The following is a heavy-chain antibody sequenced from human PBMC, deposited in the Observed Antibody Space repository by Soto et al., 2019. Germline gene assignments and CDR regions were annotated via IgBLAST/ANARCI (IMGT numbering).Heavy chain of an antibody. D-gene: IGHD1-26*01. V-gene: IGHV3-66*01. Sequence: EVQLVESGGGLVQPGGSLRLSCAASGFTVSTKYMSWVRQAPGKGLEWVSVIYSGGSTFYADSVRGRFTIARDNTKNTVNLQRNSLRAEDTDVYYCARDPWAADYWGQGTLVTVSS. CDR2: IYSGGST. CDR1: GFTVSTKY. CDR3: ARDPWAADY. J-gene: IGHJ4*02.